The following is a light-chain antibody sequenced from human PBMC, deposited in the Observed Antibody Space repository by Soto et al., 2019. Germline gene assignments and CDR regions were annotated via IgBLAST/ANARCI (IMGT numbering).Light chain of an antibody. Sequence: QSVLTQPPSVSGAPGQRVTISCTGSSSNIGAGYAVHWYQQLPGTAPKLLIYSNSNRPSGVPDRFSGSKSGTSASLAITGLQAEDEADYYCAAWDDSLREVFGTGTKVTVL. CDR1: SSNIGAGYA. CDR3: AAWDDSLREV. CDR2: SNS. V-gene: IGLV1-40*01. J-gene: IGLJ1*01.